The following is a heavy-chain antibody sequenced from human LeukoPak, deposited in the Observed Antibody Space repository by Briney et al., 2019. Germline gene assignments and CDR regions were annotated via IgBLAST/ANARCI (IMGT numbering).Heavy chain of an antibody. Sequence: GGSLRLSCAASGFTFSSHNMNWVRQAPGKGLEWISFINFKSEDIRYADSVEGRFIISRDNARRSLYLHMNSLRAEDTAVYYCARDKDYASDMWGQGTMVTVAS. J-gene: IGHJ3*02. CDR1: GFTFSSHN. CDR2: INFKSEDI. D-gene: IGHD4-11*01. CDR3: ARDKDYASDM. V-gene: IGHV3-48*01.